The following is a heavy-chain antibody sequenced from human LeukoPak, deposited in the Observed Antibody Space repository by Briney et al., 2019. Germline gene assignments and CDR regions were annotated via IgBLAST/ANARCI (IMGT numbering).Heavy chain of an antibody. V-gene: IGHV1-2*02. Sequence: ASVKVSCKASGYSFTDYYMHWVRQAPGRGLEWMGCINPNSGGTKYAQKFQGRVTMTRDTSISTAYMELSRLRSDDTAVYYCARDMEPVVATLPFDPWGQGTLVTVPS. J-gene: IGHJ5*02. CDR3: ARDMEPVVATLPFDP. CDR1: GYSFTDYY. D-gene: IGHD1-14*01. CDR2: INPNSGGT.